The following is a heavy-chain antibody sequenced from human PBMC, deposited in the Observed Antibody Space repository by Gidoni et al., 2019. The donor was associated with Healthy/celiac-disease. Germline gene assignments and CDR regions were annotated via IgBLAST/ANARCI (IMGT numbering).Heavy chain of an antibody. CDR1: GFTFTTSA. CDR3: AAAVLVGATTSHWFDP. V-gene: IGHV1-58*01. J-gene: IGHJ5*02. D-gene: IGHD1-26*01. CDR2: IVVGSGNT. Sequence: QMQLVQSGPEVKKPGTSVKVSCKASGFTFTTSAVQWVRQARGQRLEWIGWIVVGSGNTNYAQKFQERVTITRDMSTSTAYMELSSLRSEDTAVYYCAAAVLVGATTSHWFDPWGQGTLVTVSS.